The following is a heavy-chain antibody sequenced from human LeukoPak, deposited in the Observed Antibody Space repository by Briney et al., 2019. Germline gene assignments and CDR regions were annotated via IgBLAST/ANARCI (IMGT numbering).Heavy chain of an antibody. V-gene: IGHV4-34*01. Sequence: SETLSLTCAVYGGSFSGYYWSWIRQPPGKGLEWIGEINHSGTTNYNPSLKSRVTISVDTSKNQFSLKLSSVTAADTAVYYCARDRLRYFDWSYYYYGRNVWGQGATVTVSS. CDR1: GGSFSGYY. J-gene: IGHJ6*02. CDR2: INHSGTT. D-gene: IGHD3-9*01. CDR3: ARDRLRYFDWSYYYYGRNV.